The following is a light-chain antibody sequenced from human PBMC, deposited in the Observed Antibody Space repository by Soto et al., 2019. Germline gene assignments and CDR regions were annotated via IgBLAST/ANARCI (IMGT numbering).Light chain of an antibody. CDR1: ESISRW. J-gene: IGKJ1*01. Sequence: IDMTHSPSTLSASLGDIVTITFRASESISRWLAWYQQKPGKVPKLLIYQASSLESGVPSRFSGSGSGTEFTLTISSLQTEDFATYYCQLYSVYSSWTFGQGTKVDIK. CDR2: QAS. V-gene: IGKV1-5*03. CDR3: QLYSVYSSWT.